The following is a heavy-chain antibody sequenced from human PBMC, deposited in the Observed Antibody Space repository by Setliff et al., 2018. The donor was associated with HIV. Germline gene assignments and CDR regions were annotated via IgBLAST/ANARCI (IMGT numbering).Heavy chain of an antibody. Sequence: SLTCSVSGGSISSGSFYWGWIRQPPGKGLEWIGSIYHSGTTNYNSSLKSRVTISVDTSKNQFSLTLSSVTAADTAVYYCARGVLITKRVTQTGGYYYYTDVWGKGTTVTVSS. CDR2: IYHSGTT. CDR1: GGSISSGSFY. J-gene: IGHJ6*03. V-gene: IGHV4-39*01. D-gene: IGHD2-21*02. CDR3: ARGVLITKRVTQTGGYYYYTDV.